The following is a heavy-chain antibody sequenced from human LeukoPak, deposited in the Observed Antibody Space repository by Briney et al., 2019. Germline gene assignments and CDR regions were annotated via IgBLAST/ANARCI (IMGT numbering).Heavy chain of an antibody. CDR1: GFTFSSYW. V-gene: IGHV3-7*01. J-gene: IGHJ6*03. D-gene: IGHD3-10*01. CDR2: IKQDGSEK. CDR3: ARAFGELLFYNMDV. Sequence: PGGSLRLSCAASGFTFSSYWMNWVRQAPGKGLEWVANIKQDGSEKYYVDSVKGRFTISRDSAKNSLFLLMNSLRAEDTAVYYCARAFGELLFYNMDVWGKGTTVTVSS.